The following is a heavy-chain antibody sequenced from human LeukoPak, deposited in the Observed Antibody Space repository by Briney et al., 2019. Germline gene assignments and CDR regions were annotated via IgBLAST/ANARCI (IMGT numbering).Heavy chain of an antibody. V-gene: IGHV3-23*01. J-gene: IGHJ4*02. CDR3: AKHMVRGVPYFDY. CDR2: ISSSGDNT. Sequence: PGGSLRLSCAASGFTFSSYAMSWVRPAPGKGLERVSAISSSGDNTYYADSVKGRFTISRDNSKNTLFLQMNSLGAEDTAVYYCAKHMVRGVPYFDYWGQGTPVTVSS. D-gene: IGHD3-10*01. CDR1: GFTFSSYA.